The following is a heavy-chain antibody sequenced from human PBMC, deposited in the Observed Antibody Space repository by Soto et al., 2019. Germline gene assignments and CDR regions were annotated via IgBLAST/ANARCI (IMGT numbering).Heavy chain of an antibody. D-gene: IGHD3-22*01. CDR1: GYSISSGHH. Sequence: PSETLSLTCSVSGYSISSGHHWGWIRQPPGKGLEWIGSIYHGGSTYFNPSLKSRLTISVDTSKSQFSLKLSSVTAADTAVYYCARHADSSSYYYPFDYWGQETQVTVSS. V-gene: IGHV4-38-2*01. CDR2: IYHGGST. CDR3: ARHADSSSYYYPFDY. J-gene: IGHJ4*02.